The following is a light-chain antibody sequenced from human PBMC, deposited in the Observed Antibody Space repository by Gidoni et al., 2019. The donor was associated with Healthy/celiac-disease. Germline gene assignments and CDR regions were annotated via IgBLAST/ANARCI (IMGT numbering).Light chain of an antibody. Sequence: EIVMKQSPATLSVSPGERATLSCRASQSVSSNLAWYQQKPGQAPRLLIYGASTRATGIPARFSGSGSGTEFTLTISRLQSEDFAVYYCQQYNNWPPYTFGQGTKLEIK. CDR2: GAS. CDR1: QSVSSN. J-gene: IGKJ2*01. CDR3: QQYNNWPPYT. V-gene: IGKV3-15*01.